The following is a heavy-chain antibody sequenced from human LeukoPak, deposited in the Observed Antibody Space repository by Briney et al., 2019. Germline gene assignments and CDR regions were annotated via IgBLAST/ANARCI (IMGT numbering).Heavy chain of an antibody. D-gene: IGHD2-8*02. CDR3: ATYRQVLLPFES. Sequence: PGGSLRLSCAASGFTFSSYSMHWVRQAPGKGLEWVSSISTSSSYIYYADSVRGRFTISRDNSKSTLSLQMNSLRAEDTAIYYCATYRQVLLPFESWGQGTLVTVSS. V-gene: IGHV3-21*04. CDR2: ISTSSSYI. J-gene: IGHJ4*02. CDR1: GFTFSSYS.